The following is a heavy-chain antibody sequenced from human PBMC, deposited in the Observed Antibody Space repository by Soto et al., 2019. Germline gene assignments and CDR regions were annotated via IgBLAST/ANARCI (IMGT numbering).Heavy chain of an antibody. CDR3: ARAPSWYSFDY. Sequence: QVQLVQSGAEVKKPGASVKVSCKASGYTFTSYAMHWVRQARGQRLEWMGWINAGNGNTKYSQKFQGRVTITRDTSACTAYMELSSLRSEDTAVFYCARAPSWYSFDYWGQGTLVTVSS. J-gene: IGHJ4*02. V-gene: IGHV1-3*01. CDR2: INAGNGNT. CDR1: GYTFTSYA. D-gene: IGHD6-13*01.